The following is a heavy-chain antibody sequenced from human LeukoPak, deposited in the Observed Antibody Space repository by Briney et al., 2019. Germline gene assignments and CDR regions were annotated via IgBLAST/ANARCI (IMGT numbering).Heavy chain of an antibody. CDR1: GYTFSSYD. CDR3: ARDRVGVGGNGWEN. V-gene: IGHV1-8*01. D-gene: IGHD6-19*01. Sequence: SVKVSCKASGYTFSSYDINWVRQATGQGLEWMGWMNPNSGNTGYVQKFQGRVIMTRDTSISTAYMELSSLTSEDTAVYFCARDRVGVGGNGWENWGQGTWSPSPQ. J-gene: IGHJ4*02. CDR2: MNPNSGNT.